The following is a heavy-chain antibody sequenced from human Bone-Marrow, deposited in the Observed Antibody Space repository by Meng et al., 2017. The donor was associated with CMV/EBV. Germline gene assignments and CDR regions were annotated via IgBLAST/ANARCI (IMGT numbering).Heavy chain of an antibody. CDR1: GFTFSSYW. D-gene: IGHD4-17*01. Sequence: GESLKISCAASGFTFSSYWMSWVRQAPGKGLEWVAFIRYDGSNKYYADSVKGRFTISRDNSKNTLYLQMNSLRAEDTAVYYCAKIYGDFFWYYYYGMDVCGQGTTVTVSS. J-gene: IGHJ6*02. V-gene: IGHV3-30*02. CDR2: IRYDGSNK. CDR3: AKIYGDFFWYYYYGMDV.